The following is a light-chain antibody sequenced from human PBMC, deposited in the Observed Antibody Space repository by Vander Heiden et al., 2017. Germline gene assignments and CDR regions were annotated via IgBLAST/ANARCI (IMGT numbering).Light chain of an antibody. CDR2: WAS. CDR3: QQYASTALT. Sequence: DIVMTPSPDSLAASLGERATITRKSRQSVLYSSNNKNYLAWYQQKPRQPPKLLIYWASNRESGVPDRFSGSGSGTDFTLTIRSLQAEDVAVYYCQQYASTALTFGSAAKEKI. CDR1: QSVLYSSNNKNY. V-gene: IGKV4-1*01. J-gene: IGKJ4*01.